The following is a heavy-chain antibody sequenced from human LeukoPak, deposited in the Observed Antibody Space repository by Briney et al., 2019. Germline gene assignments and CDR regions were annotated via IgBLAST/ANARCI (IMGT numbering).Heavy chain of an antibody. J-gene: IGHJ4*02. Sequence: GSLRLSCAASGFTFSSYWMHWVRQAPGKGLVWVSRIDNDGGSTNYADSVKGRFTISRDNAKNTLYLQMNSLRAEDTAVYYCARVGYKQQLGTYYFDYWGQGTLVTVSS. CDR1: GFTFSSYW. D-gene: IGHD6-13*01. CDR2: IDNDGGST. V-gene: IGHV3-74*01. CDR3: ARVGYKQQLGTYYFDY.